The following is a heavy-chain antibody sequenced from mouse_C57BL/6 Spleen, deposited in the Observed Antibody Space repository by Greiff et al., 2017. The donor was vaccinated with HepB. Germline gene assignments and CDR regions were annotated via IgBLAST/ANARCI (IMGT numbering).Heavy chain of an antibody. Sequence: EVMLVESGGGLVKPGGSLKLSCAASGFTFSDYGMHWVRQAPEKGLEWVAYISSGSSTIYYADTVKGRFTISRDNAKNTLFLQMTSLRSEDTAMYYCARDGSSYDDYAMDYWGQGTSVTVSS. CDR3: ARDGSSYDDYAMDY. D-gene: IGHD1-1*01. J-gene: IGHJ4*01. CDR1: GFTFSDYG. V-gene: IGHV5-17*01. CDR2: ISSGSSTI.